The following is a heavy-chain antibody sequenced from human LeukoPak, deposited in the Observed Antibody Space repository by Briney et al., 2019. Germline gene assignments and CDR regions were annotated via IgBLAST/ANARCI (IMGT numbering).Heavy chain of an antibody. J-gene: IGHJ4*02. CDR2: IWYDGSNK. Sequence: GGSLRLSCAASGFTFSSHGMHWVRQSPGKGLEWVAVIWYDGSNKYYADSVKGRFTISRDNSKNTIYLQMDSLRAEDTAIYNCAKDFFYYGSGTSSTFDYWGQGTPVTVSS. CDR1: GFTFSSHG. CDR3: AKDFFYYGSGTSSTFDY. D-gene: IGHD3-10*01. V-gene: IGHV3-33*06.